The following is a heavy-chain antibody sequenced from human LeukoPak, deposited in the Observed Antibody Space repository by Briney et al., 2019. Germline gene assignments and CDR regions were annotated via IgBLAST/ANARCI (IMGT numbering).Heavy chain of an antibody. J-gene: IGHJ5*02. CDR3: ARDLDRPYYGSGGHWFDP. D-gene: IGHD3-10*01. CDR1: GGTFSSYA. CDR2: IIPIFGTA. Sequence: ASVKVSCKASGGTFSSYAISWVRQAPGQGLEWMGGIIPIFGTANYAQKFQGRVTITADESTSTAYMELSSLRSEDTAVYYCARDLDRPYYGSGGHWFDPWGQGTLVTVSS. V-gene: IGHV1-69*13.